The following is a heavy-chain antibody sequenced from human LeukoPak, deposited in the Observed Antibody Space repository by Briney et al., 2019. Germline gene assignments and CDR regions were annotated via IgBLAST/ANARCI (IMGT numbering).Heavy chain of an antibody. D-gene: IGHD3-3*01. Sequence: ASVTVSCKASGYTFTIYGISWVRQAPGQGLEWMGWISAYNGNTNYAQKLQGRVTMTTDTSTSTAYMELRSLRSDDTAVYYCARDIGPGFWSGYWIGGAFDIWGQGTMVTVSS. CDR3: ARDIGPGFWSGYWIGGAFDI. J-gene: IGHJ3*02. CDR2: ISAYNGNT. V-gene: IGHV1-18*01. CDR1: GYTFTIYG.